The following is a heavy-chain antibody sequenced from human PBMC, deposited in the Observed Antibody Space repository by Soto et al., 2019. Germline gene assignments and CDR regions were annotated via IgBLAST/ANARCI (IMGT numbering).Heavy chain of an antibody. CDR1: GDSISNLDYF. Sequence: LSLTCSVSGDSISNLDYFWSWIRQPPGQALEYIGYIYKSATTYYNPSFESRGAISVDTSKSQFSLNVTSVTAADTAVYFCARGRYCLTGRCFPNWFDSWGQGALVTVS. V-gene: IGHV4-30-4*01. CDR2: IYKSATT. J-gene: IGHJ5*01. D-gene: IGHD7-27*01. CDR3: ARGRYCLTGRCFPNWFDS.